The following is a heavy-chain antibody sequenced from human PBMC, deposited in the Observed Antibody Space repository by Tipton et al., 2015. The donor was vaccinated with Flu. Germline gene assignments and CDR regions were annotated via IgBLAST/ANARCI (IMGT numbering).Heavy chain of an antibody. D-gene: IGHD2-2*01. Sequence: SLRLSCAASGFTFSNAWMSWVRQAPGKGLEWVGRIKSKTDGGTTDYAAPVKGRFTISRDDSKNTLYLQMNSLKTEDTAVYYCTTGSDQLLSVGRAHFDYWGQGTLVTVSS. J-gene: IGHJ4*02. CDR2: IKSKTDGGTT. CDR1: GFTFSNAW. CDR3: TTGSDQLLSVGRAHFDY. V-gene: IGHV3-15*01.